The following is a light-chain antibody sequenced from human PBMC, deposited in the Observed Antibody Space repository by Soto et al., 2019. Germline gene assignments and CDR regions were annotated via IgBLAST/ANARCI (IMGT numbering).Light chain of an antibody. V-gene: IGLV2-14*03. Sequence: QSVLTQPASVSGSPGQSITISCTGAGSDVSWYQHHPGKAPKLIIFDVSNRPSGISDRFSGSESGNTASLTISGLRAEDEAGYYCASYRSTSTLGVFGGGTKLTVL. J-gene: IGLJ3*02. CDR1: GSD. CDR2: DVS. CDR3: ASYRSTSTLGV.